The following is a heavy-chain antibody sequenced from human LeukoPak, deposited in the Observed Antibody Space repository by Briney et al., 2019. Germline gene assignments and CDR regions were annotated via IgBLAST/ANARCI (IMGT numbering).Heavy chain of an antibody. CDR3: ARVGAVAGTADY. CDR1: GGSISSYY. V-gene: IGHV4-4*07. J-gene: IGHJ4*02. Sequence: SETLSLTCTVSGGSISSYYWSWIRQPAGKGLEWIGRIYTSGSINYNPSLKSRVTMSVDTSKNQFSLKLSSVTAADTAVYYCARVGAVAGTADYWGQGTLVTVSS. CDR2: IYTSGSI. D-gene: IGHD6-19*01.